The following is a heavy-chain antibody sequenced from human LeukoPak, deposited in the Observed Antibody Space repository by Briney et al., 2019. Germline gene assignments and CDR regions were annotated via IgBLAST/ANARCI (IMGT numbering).Heavy chain of an antibody. V-gene: IGHV4-34*09. J-gene: IGHJ6*02. D-gene: IGHD6-13*01. Sequence: SETLSLTCAVYGGSFSGYYWSWIRLPPGKGLEWIGEINHSGSTNYNPSLKSRVTISVDTSKNQFSLKLSSVTAADTAVYYCARDRVAAEHYGMDVWGQGTTVTVSS. CDR2: INHSGST. CDR1: GGSFSGYY. CDR3: ARDRVAAEHYGMDV.